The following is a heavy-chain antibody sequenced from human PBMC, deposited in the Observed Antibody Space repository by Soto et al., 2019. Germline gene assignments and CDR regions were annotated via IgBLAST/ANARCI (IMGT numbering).Heavy chain of an antibody. CDR2: INWNGGST. D-gene: IGHD3-16*01. CDR3: AKAFGAGYYYYMDV. Sequence: GGSLRLSCAASGFTFGDYGMSWVRQAPGKGLEWVSGINWNGGSTGYADSVKGRFTISRDNAKNSLYLQMNSLRAEVTALYYCAKAFGAGYYYYMDVWGKGTTVTVSS. CDR1: GFTFGDYG. V-gene: IGHV3-20*04. J-gene: IGHJ6*03.